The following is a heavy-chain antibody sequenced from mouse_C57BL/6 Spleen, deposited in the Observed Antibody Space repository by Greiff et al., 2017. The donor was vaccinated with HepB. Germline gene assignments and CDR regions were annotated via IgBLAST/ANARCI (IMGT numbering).Heavy chain of an antibody. D-gene: IGHD1-1*01. CDR3: AREYYGSRDYFDY. CDR1: GFTFSSYA. Sequence: EVKLVESGGGLVKPGGSLKLSCAASGFTFSSYAMSWVRQTPEKRLEWVATISDGGSYTYYPDNVKGRFTISRDNAKNNLYLQMSHLKSEDTAMYYCAREYYGSRDYFDYWGQGTTLTVSS. J-gene: IGHJ2*01. CDR2: ISDGGSYT. V-gene: IGHV5-4*01.